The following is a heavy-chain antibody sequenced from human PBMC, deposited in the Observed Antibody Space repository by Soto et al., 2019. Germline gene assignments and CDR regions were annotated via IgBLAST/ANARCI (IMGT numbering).Heavy chain of an antibody. V-gene: IGHV3-74*01. CDR3: ARGMRWLFPYDF. Sequence: EVQLEESGGGLVQPGGSVRLSCAASGFIFTNYWMHWVRQAPGKGLVWVSRISSDGSSTNNAESVRGRFTISRDNSKNPVYFPVSRLKAQDTAVFFCARGMRWLFPYDFWGPGTQVTVSA. CDR1: GFIFTNYW. J-gene: IGHJ4*02. CDR2: ISSDGSST. D-gene: IGHD3-10*01.